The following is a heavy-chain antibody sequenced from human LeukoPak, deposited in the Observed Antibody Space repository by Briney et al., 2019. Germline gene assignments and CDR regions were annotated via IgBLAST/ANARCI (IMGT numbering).Heavy chain of an antibody. J-gene: IGHJ4*02. Sequence: GASVKVSCKASGGTFSSYAISWVRQAPGQGLEWMGRIIPILGIANYAQKFQGRVTITADKSTTTAYMELSSLRSEDTAAYYCARPSGRVVGANDYWGQGTLVTVSS. V-gene: IGHV1-69*04. CDR3: ARPSGRVVGANDY. CDR1: GGTFSSYA. D-gene: IGHD1-26*01. CDR2: IIPILGIA.